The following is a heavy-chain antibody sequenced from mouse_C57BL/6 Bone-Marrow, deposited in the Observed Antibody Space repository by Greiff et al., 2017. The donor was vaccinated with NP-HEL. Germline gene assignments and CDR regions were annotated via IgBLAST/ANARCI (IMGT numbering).Heavy chain of an antibody. D-gene: IGHD2-4*01. CDR3: ARRDYGGGFAY. CDR2: ILPSIGRT. V-gene: IGHV15-2*01. J-gene: IGHJ3*01. Sequence: VQLVESGSELRSPGSSVKLSCKDFDSEVFPIAYMSWVRQKPGHGFEWIGGILPSIGRTIYGEKFEDKATLDADTLSNTAYLELNSLTSEDSAIYYCARRDYGGGFAYWGQGTLVTVSA. CDR1: DSEVFPIAY.